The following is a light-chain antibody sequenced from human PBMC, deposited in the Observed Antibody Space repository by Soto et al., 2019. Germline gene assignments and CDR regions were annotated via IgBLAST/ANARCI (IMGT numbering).Light chain of an antibody. CDR2: LNSDGSH. CDR1: SGHSSYA. CDR3: QTWGTGIHWV. Sequence: QSVLTQSPSASASLGPSVKLTCTLSSGHSSYAIAWHQQQPEKGPRYLMKLNSDGSHSKGDGIPDRFSGSSSGAERYLTISSLQSEDEADYYCQTWGTGIHWVFGGGTKLTVL. J-gene: IGLJ3*02. V-gene: IGLV4-69*01.